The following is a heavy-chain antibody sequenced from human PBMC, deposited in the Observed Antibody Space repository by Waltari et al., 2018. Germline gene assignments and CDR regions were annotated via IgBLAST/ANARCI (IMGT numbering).Heavy chain of an antibody. CDR3: VKDGPGAGWGDYDY. J-gene: IGHJ4*02. Sequence: EVQLVESGGGLVQPGGSLRLHCSAAGFTFSSFSMHWVRQAPGKGLEYVSAVSNNGDSAYYADSVKGRFTISRDNSKNTLYLQMTSLKAEDTAVYYCVKDGPGAGWGDYDYWGQGTLVTVSS. D-gene: IGHD3-16*01. V-gene: IGHV3-64D*08. CDR1: GFTFSSFS. CDR2: VSNNGDSA.